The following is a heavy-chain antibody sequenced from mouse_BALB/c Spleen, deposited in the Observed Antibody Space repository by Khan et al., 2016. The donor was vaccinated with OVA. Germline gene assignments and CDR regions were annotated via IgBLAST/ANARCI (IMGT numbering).Heavy chain of an antibody. CDR1: GFTFSNYG. V-gene: IGHV5-6*01. D-gene: IGHD4-1*01. Sequence: EVELVESGGDLVKPGGSLKLSCAASGFTFSNYGMSWVRQIPDKRLEWVATINSDGSYTYYPDSVKGRFTISRNNAKNTLYLEMSSLKSDDTAMYYCASHVTGSVAYWGQGTLVTVFA. CDR2: INSDGSYT. J-gene: IGHJ3*01. CDR3: ASHVTGSVAY.